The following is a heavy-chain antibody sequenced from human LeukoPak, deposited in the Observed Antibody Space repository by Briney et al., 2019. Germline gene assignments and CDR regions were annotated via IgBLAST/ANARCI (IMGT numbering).Heavy chain of an antibody. CDR1: GYTFTSYG. V-gene: IGHV1-18*01. CDR2: NSAYNGNT. J-gene: IGHJ4*02. D-gene: IGHD2-15*01. Sequence: ASVTVSFKASGYTFTSYGISWVRQAPGQGLEWMGWNSAYNGNTNYAQNLQGRVTMTTDTYTSTAYMELRSLRSDDTAVYYCARDCTGGSCFSFYWGQGALVTVSS. CDR3: ARDCTGGSCFSFY.